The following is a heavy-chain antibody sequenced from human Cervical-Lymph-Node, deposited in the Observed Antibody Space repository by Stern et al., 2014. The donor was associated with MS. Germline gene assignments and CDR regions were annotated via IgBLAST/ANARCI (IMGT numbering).Heavy chain of an antibody. Sequence: QVQLVESGAEVKKPGASVKVSCKASGYTLSEIHMHWVRQAPGKGLEWMGGFEPEHGETGYAQKFQGRVTMAEDRSTDTAYMELSSLRSEDTAVYYCATHRGRVTYYYGMDVWGQGTTVTVSS. CDR2: FEPEHGET. J-gene: IGHJ6*02. CDR3: ATHRGRVTYYYGMDV. V-gene: IGHV1-24*01. CDR1: GYTLSEIH. D-gene: IGHD2-21*02.